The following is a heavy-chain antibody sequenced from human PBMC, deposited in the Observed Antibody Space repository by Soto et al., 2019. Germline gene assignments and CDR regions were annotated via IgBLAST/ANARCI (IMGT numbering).Heavy chain of an antibody. D-gene: IGHD2-2*01. J-gene: IGHJ6*02. Sequence: PGESLKISCNGSGYSFTSYWIGWVRQMPGKGLEWMGIIYPGDSDTRYSPSFQGQVTISADKSISTAYLQWSSLKASDTAMHYCARRSRYAVGVYGMDVWGQGTTVTVSS. V-gene: IGHV5-51*01. CDR3: ARRSRYAVGVYGMDV. CDR1: GYSFTSYW. CDR2: IYPGDSDT.